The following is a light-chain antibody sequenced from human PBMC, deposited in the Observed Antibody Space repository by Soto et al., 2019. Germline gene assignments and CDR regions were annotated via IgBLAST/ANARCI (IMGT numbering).Light chain of an antibody. Sequence: DIQMTQSPSSLSASVGDGVIITCRASQSISIFLNWYQQKPGKAPQVLIYGASSLQSGVPSRFRGSGSGTHFTLTISSLQPEDYATYYCQQSYSPSLTFGGGSRVEIK. V-gene: IGKV1-39*01. CDR2: GAS. J-gene: IGKJ4*01. CDR3: QQSYSPSLT. CDR1: QSISIF.